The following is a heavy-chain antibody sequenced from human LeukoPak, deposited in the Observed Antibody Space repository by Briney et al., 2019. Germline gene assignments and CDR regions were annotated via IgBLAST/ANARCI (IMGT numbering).Heavy chain of an antibody. CDR2: INPNSGGT. CDR1: GYTFTGYY. CDR3: ARDTEWEKNPDYFDY. Sequence: ASVKVSCKASGYTFTGYYMHWVRQAPGQGPEWMGWINPNSGGTNYAQKLQGRVTMTTDTSTSTAYMELRSLRSDDTAVYYCARDTEWEKNPDYFDYWGQGTQVTVSS. J-gene: IGHJ4*02. V-gene: IGHV1-2*02. D-gene: IGHD1-26*01.